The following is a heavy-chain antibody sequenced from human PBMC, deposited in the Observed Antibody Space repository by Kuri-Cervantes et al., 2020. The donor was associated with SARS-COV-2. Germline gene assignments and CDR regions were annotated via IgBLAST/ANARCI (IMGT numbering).Heavy chain of an antibody. Sequence: GGSLRLSCAASGYTFIYSHMSWIRQAPGKGLEWVSYISSDSSHTNNAESVKGRFTISRDNAKNSLYLQMNSLRSDDTAVYYCARSTPFRRLVVISQGGAFDIWGQGTMVTVSS. CDR1: GYTFIYSH. D-gene: IGHD3-22*01. V-gene: IGHV3-11*03. J-gene: IGHJ3*02. CDR2: ISSDSSHT. CDR3: ARSTPFRRLVVISQGGAFDI.